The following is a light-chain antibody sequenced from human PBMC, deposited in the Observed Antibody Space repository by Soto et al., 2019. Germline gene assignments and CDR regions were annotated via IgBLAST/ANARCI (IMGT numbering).Light chain of an antibody. Sequence: IVMTQSPSTLPVSEGERATLSCRAGQSVSSTSAWYQQKPGQAPRLLLYGASTRATGIPASFSGSGSGTEFTLTISSLQSEDFAAHYCQQYSNWPPGTFGQGTKVDIK. CDR3: QQYSNWPPGT. CDR2: GAS. J-gene: IGKJ1*01. V-gene: IGKV3-15*01. CDR1: QSVSST.